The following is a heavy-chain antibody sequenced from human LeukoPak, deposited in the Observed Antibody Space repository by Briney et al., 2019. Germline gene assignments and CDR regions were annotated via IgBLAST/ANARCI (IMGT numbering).Heavy chain of an antibody. D-gene: IGHD2-15*01. CDR3: AKARSCSGGSCYSDY. Sequence: GGSLRLSCAASGFTFSSYAMSWVRQAPGKGLEWVSAISGSGGSTYYADSVKGRFTISRDNSKNTLYLQMNSLRAEDTAVYYCAKARSCSGGSCYSDYWGQGNLVTVSS. J-gene: IGHJ4*02. CDR1: GFTFSSYA. CDR2: ISGSGGST. V-gene: IGHV3-23*01.